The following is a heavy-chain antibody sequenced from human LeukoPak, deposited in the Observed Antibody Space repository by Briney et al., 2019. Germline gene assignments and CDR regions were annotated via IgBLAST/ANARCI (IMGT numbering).Heavy chain of an antibody. CDR1: GFTFSSYS. Sequence: PGGSLRLSYAGSGFTFSSYSINWVRQAPGKGLEWVSSISRDRTYIYYADSMKGRFTISRDNAKNSVYLQMNSLRAEDTAVYYCARDAADGEDRYFDHWSQGILVTVSS. CDR3: ARDAADGEDRYFDH. CDR2: ISRDRTYI. D-gene: IGHD4-17*01. V-gene: IGHV3-21*01. J-gene: IGHJ4*02.